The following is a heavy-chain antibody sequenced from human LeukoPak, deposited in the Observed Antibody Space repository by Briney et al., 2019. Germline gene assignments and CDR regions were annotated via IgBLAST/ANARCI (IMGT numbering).Heavy chain of an antibody. CDR2: ISSSGSTI. CDR3: ARDQIAVAGNAFDI. CDR1: GFTFSDYY. Sequence: NPLGSLRLSCAASGFTFSDYYMSWIRQAPGKGLAWVSYISSSGSTIYYADTVKGRFTISRDNAKNSLYLQMNSRRAEDTAVYYCARDQIAVAGNAFDIWGQGTMVTVSS. V-gene: IGHV3-11*04. D-gene: IGHD6-19*01. J-gene: IGHJ3*02.